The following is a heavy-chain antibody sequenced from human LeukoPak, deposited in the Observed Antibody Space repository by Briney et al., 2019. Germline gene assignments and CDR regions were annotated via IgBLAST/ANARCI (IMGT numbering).Heavy chain of an antibody. CDR2: INGNGDST. Sequence: GGSLRLSCAASGFIFDEYGMSWVRQAPGKGLEWVSGINGNGDSTGYADSVKGRFTISRDNAKNSLYLQMNSLRAEDTAVYYCANSRYDSSGYYGIIGYWGQGTLVTVSS. CDR1: GFIFDEYG. D-gene: IGHD3-22*01. J-gene: IGHJ4*02. V-gene: IGHV3-20*04. CDR3: ANSRYDSSGYYGIIGY.